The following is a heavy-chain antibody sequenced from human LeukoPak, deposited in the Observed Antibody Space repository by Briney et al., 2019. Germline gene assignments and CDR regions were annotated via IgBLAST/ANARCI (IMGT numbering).Heavy chain of an antibody. CDR1: GGSISSYY. CDR2: IYYSGST. J-gene: IGHJ4*02. D-gene: IGHD5-24*01. V-gene: IGHV4-59*01. CDR3: ARGGWLQSLDY. Sequence: ASETLSLTCTVSGGSISSYYWSWIRQPPGKGLEWIGYIYYSGSTNYNPSLKSRVTISVDTSKNQFSLKLSSVTAADTAVYYCARGGWLQSLDYWGQGTLVTVSS.